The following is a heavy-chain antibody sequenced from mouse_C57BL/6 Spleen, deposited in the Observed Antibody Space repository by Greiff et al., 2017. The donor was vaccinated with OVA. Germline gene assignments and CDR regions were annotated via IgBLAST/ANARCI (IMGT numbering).Heavy chain of an antibody. J-gene: IGHJ3*01. Sequence: VQLQQSGPELVKPGASVKIPCKASGYTFTDYNMDWVKQSHGKSLEWIGDINPNNGGTIYNQKFKGKATLTVDKSSSTAYMELRSLTSEDTAVYYCARRTTVVDEFAYWGQGTLVTVSA. CDR1: GYTFTDYN. CDR2: INPNNGGT. CDR3: ARRTTVVDEFAY. V-gene: IGHV1-18*01. D-gene: IGHD1-1*01.